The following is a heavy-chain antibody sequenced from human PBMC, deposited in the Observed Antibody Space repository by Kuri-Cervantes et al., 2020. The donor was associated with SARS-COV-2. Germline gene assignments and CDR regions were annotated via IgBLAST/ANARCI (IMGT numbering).Heavy chain of an antibody. CDR1: GFTFSSYA. J-gene: IGHJ3*02. CDR2: ISGSGGST. Sequence: GESLKISCAASGFTFSSYAMSWVRQAPGKGLEWVSAISGSGGSTYYADSVKGRFTISRDNSKNTLYLQMNSLRAEDTAVYYCANGGSGYYLHDAFDIWGQGTTVTVSS. V-gene: IGHV3-23*01. CDR3: ANGGSGYYLHDAFDI. D-gene: IGHD3-22*01.